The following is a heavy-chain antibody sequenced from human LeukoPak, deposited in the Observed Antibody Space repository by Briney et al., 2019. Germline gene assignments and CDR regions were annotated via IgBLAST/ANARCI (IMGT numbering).Heavy chain of an antibody. CDR2: IKSKTDGGTI. J-gene: IGHJ2*01. CDR3: ARQVGGNPTYWYFDL. Sequence: PGGSLRLSCAASGFPFTNAWMNWVRQAPGKGLEWVGRIKSKTDGGTIDYAAPVKGRFTISRDDSKNTLYLQMNSLKAEDTAVYYCARQVGGNPTYWYFDLWGRGTLVTVSS. D-gene: IGHD4-23*01. V-gene: IGHV3-15*07. CDR1: GFPFTNAW.